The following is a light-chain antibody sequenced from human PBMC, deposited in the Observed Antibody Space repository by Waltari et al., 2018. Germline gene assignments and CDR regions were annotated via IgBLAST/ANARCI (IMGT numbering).Light chain of an antibody. CDR1: QSVGNY. V-gene: IGKV3-11*01. CDR3: QQGRSWPPVT. CDR2: DTS. J-gene: IGKJ5*01. Sequence: DIVLPQSPATLSLSPVERATLSCRASQSVGNYLAWYQQTPGLAPRLLIYDTSNRATGIPARFSGSGSGTDFTLTISSLEPEDFAFYYCQQGRSWPPVTFGQGTRLEIK.